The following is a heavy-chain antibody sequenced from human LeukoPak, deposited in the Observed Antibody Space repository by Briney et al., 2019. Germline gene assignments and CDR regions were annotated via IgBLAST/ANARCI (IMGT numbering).Heavy chain of an antibody. CDR3: ARDSSGFFYSLDH. CDR2: ISYDESKR. Sequence: GGSLRLSCEASGFLFRDYGMHWVRQTPGKGLESAAFISYDESKRDYTDSVKGRAAISRDNSKNTLYLHIDSLRTEDTAIYYCARDSSGFFYSLDHWGHGTLVTVSS. D-gene: IGHD3-22*01. J-gene: IGHJ4*01. CDR1: GFLFRDYG. V-gene: IGHV3-30*09.